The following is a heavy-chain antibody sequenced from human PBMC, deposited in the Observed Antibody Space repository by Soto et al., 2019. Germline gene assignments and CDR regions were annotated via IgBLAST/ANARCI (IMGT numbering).Heavy chain of an antibody. J-gene: IGHJ4*02. D-gene: IGHD5-18*01. Sequence: PGESLKISCKGSGYSFSTYWIGWARQMPGKGLEWMGIIYPGDSDTRYSPSFQGQVTISADKSISTAYLQWSSLKASDSAVYYCARDHPHSYGVYYFDYWGQGTPVTVSS. CDR1: GYSFSTYW. CDR3: ARDHPHSYGVYYFDY. V-gene: IGHV5-51*01. CDR2: IYPGDSDT.